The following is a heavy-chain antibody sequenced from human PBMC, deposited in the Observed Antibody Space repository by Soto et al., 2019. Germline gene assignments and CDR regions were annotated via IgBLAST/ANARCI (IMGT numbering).Heavy chain of an antibody. Sequence: EVQLVESGGGLVKPGGSLRLSCAASGFTFSSYSMNWVRQAPGKGLEWVSSISSSSSYIYYADSVKGRFTISRDNAKNSLYLQMNSLRAEDTAVYYCARDLEAAAGTGNFDYWGQGTLVTVS. D-gene: IGHD6-13*01. CDR2: ISSSSSYI. V-gene: IGHV3-21*01. J-gene: IGHJ4*02. CDR1: GFTFSSYS. CDR3: ARDLEAAAGTGNFDY.